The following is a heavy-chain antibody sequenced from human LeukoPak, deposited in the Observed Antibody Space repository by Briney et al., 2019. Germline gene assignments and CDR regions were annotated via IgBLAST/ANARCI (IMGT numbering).Heavy chain of an antibody. V-gene: IGHV3-7*01. D-gene: IGHD6-13*01. J-gene: IGHJ4*02. Sequence: GGSLRLSCAASGFSFSTYWMSWVRQTPEKGLEFVANIDQGGSVRNYMDSLKGRCTISRDHAKQSLYLEINSRRADDTAVYYWPRDPESSSFDLWGRGALVTVSS. CDR1: GFSFSTYW. CDR3: PRDPESSSFDL. CDR2: IDQGGSVR.